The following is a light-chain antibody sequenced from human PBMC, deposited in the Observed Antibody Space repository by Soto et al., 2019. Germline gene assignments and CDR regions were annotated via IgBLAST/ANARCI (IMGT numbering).Light chain of an antibody. J-gene: IGKJ1*01. CDR1: QSVSSSY. CDR3: HQYGSSKT. V-gene: IGKV3-20*01. Sequence: EIVLTQSPGTLSLYTGERATLSCRASQSVSSSYLAWYQQKSGQAPRLLIYGASSRATGIPDRFSGSGAGTDCILTISRLEPEDFEVHYCHQYGSSKTFGQGTKVEIK. CDR2: GAS.